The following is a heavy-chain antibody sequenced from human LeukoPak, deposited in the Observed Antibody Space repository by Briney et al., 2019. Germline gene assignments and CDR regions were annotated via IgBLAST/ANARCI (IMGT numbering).Heavy chain of an antibody. CDR1: GFTFSSYE. J-gene: IGHJ5*02. V-gene: IGHV3-48*03. CDR3: AREDNYYDSSGYLNWFDP. CDR2: ISSSGSTI. Sequence: PGGSLRLSCAASGFTFSSYEMNWVRQAPGKGLEWVSYISSSGSTIYYADSVKGRFTISRDNAKNSLYLQMNSLRAEDTAVHYCAREDNYYDSSGYLNWFDPWGQGTLVTVSS. D-gene: IGHD3-22*01.